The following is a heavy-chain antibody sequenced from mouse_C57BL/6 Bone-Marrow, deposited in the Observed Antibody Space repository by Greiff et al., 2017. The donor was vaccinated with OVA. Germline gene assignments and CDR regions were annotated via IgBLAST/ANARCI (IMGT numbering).Heavy chain of an antibody. Sequence: EVKLMESGGGLVKPGGSLKLSCAASGFTFSSYAMSWVRQTPEKRLEWVATISDGGSYTYYPDNVKGRFTISRDNAKNTLYLQMSHLKSEDTARYYCARGRLRYFDYWGQGTTLTVSS. CDR2: ISDGGSYT. J-gene: IGHJ2*01. V-gene: IGHV5-4*03. CDR3: ARGRLRYFDY. D-gene: IGHD1-1*01. CDR1: GFTFSSYA.